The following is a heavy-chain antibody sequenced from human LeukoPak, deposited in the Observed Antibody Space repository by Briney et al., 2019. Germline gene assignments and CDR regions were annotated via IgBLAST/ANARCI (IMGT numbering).Heavy chain of an antibody. CDR3: ATIKRYDTRRSASVGVDH. CDR1: GFTFSSYE. Sequence: GGSLRLSCAASGFTFSSYEMNWVRQAPGKGLEWVSYISSSGSTIYYADSVKGRFTISRDNAKNSLYLQMNSLRAEDTAVYYCATIKRYDTRRSASVGVDHWGQGTLVTVSS. J-gene: IGHJ4*02. D-gene: IGHD2-15*01. V-gene: IGHV3-48*03. CDR2: ISSSGSTI.